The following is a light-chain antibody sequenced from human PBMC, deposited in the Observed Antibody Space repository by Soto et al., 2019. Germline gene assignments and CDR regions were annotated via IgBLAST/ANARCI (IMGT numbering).Light chain of an antibody. Sequence: IRMTQSPSSLSASVGGRVTITSQASQNINNYLNWYQQKPGKAPKLLIYAASSLQSGVPSRFSGSGAGTDFTPTISSLQPDDFSAYYCQQNYSPPPITFGQGTRLEIK. CDR3: QQNYSPPPIT. J-gene: IGKJ5*01. CDR1: QNINNY. CDR2: AAS. V-gene: IGKV1-39*01.